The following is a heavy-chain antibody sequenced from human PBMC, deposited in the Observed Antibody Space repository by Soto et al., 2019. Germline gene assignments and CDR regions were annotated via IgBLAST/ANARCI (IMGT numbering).Heavy chain of an antibody. CDR2: IIPIFGTA. CDR3: VRDGGYCSGGSCYSYDY. J-gene: IGHJ4*02. V-gene: IGHV1-69*12. CDR1: GGTFSSYA. D-gene: IGHD2-15*01. Sequence: QVQLVQSGAEVKKPGSSVKVSCKASGGTFSSYAISWVRQAPGQGLEWMGGIIPIFGTANYAQKFQGRVTITADESTITAYMELSSLRSEDTAVYYSVRDGGYCSGGSCYSYDYWGQGTLVTVSS.